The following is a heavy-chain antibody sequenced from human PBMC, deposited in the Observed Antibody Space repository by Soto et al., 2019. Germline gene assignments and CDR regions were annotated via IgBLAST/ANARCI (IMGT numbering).Heavy chain of an antibody. J-gene: IGHJ5*02. V-gene: IGHV1-18*01. CDR3: ARSVPWFDP. CDR1: GYSFSSYT. Sequence: QVQLVQSGAEVKKPGASVKVSCKASGYSFSSYTINWVRQAPGQGLEWMGWISANNGVTDFGQKFQDRLTLTTDTSTSTAYMELRRLTSDATAIYYCARSVPWFDPWCQGTLVTVSS. CDR2: ISANNGVT.